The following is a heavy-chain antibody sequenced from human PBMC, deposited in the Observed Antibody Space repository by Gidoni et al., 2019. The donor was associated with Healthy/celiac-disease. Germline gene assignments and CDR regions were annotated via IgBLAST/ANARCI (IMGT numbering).Heavy chain of an antibody. D-gene: IGHD3-22*01. Sequence: QVQLVESGGGVVQPGRSLRLSCAASGFTFSSYATHWVRQAPGKGLDWVAVISYEGSNKYYADSVKGRFTISRDNSKNTLYLQMNSLRAEDTAVYYCARDNYYYDSSGPGGAFDIRGQGTMVTVSS. V-gene: IGHV3-30*04. CDR1: GFTFSSYA. CDR3: ARDNYYYDSSGPGGAFDI. CDR2: ISYEGSNK. J-gene: IGHJ3*02.